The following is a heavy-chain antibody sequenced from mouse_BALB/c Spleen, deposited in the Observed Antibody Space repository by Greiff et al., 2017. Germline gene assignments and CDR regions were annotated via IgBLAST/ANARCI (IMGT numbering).Heavy chain of an antibody. Sequence: DVKLVESGGGLVKPGGSLKLSCAASGFTFSDYYMYWVRQTPEKRLEWVATISDGGSYTYYPDSVKGRFTISRDNAKNNLYLQMSSLKSEDTAMYYCARGGSYDGYDYAMDYWGQGTSVTVSS. D-gene: IGHD2-3*01. CDR2: ISDGGSYT. V-gene: IGHV5-4*02. CDR1: GFTFSDYY. CDR3: ARGGSYDGYDYAMDY. J-gene: IGHJ4*01.